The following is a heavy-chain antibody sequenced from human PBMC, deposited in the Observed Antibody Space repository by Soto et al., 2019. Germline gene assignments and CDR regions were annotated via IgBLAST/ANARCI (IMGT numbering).Heavy chain of an antibody. D-gene: IGHD6-13*01. J-gene: IGHJ6*03. CDR1: GGSISSYY. Sequence: PSETLSLTCTVSGGSISSYYWSWIRQPPGKGLEWIGYIYYSGSTNYNPSLKSRVTISVDTSKNQFSLKLSSVTAADTAVYYCARVRADHYYYYYMDVWAKRTTVTVSS. V-gene: IGHV4-59*01. CDR2: IYYSGST. CDR3: ARVRADHYYYYYMDV.